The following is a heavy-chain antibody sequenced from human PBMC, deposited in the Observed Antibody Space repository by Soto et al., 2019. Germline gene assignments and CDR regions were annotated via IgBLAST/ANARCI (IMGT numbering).Heavy chain of an antibody. Sequence: DVQLLESGGGLVQPGGSLRLSCAASGFIFSDYAMTWVRQALGKGLEWVSGIGGGGSDTYYVDSVKGRFTISRDNSKNTLYLQMNSLRAEDTALYYCAKDAVPFNGQWDWFDSWGQGTLVTVSS. D-gene: IGHD6-19*01. CDR2: IGGGGSDT. CDR1: GFIFSDYA. J-gene: IGHJ5*01. V-gene: IGHV3-23*01. CDR3: AKDAVPFNGQWDWFDS.